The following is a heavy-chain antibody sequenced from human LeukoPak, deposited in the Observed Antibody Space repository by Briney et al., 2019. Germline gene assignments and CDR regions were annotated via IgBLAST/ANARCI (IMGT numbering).Heavy chain of an antibody. CDR2: IYYSGST. J-gene: IGHJ6*03. CDR3: ARGDFCSKSNCYLRPMDV. D-gene: IGHD3-3*01. Sequence: PSETLSLTCTVSGGSISSYYWSWIRQPPGKGLEWIGCIYYSGSTTYNPSLKSRVTISVDTAKNQFSLKLRSVTAADTAVYFCARGDFCSKSNCYLRPMDVWGKGTTVTVSS. CDR1: GGSISSYY. V-gene: IGHV4-59*01.